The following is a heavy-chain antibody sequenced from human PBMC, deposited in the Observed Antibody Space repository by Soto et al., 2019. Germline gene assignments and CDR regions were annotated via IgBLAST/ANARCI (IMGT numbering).Heavy chain of an antibody. CDR2: IIPIFGTA. Sequence: ASVKVSCKASGGTFSSYAISWVRQAPGQGLEWMGGIIPIFGTANYAQKFQGRVTITADESTCTAYMELSSLRSEDTAVYYCARAQYCYDSSGYLYFQHWGQGTLVTVSS. CDR1: GGTFSSYA. CDR3: ARAQYCYDSSGYLYFQH. D-gene: IGHD3-22*01. V-gene: IGHV1-69*13. J-gene: IGHJ1*01.